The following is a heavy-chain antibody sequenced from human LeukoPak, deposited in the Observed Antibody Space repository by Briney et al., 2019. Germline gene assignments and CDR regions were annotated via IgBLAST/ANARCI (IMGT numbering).Heavy chain of an antibody. CDR1: GFTLSNYG. V-gene: IGHV3-30*18. D-gene: IGHD4-17*01. Sequence: GGSLRLSCAASGFTLSNYGLHWVRRPQGKGLEGVAFMSYDGTHKYYADSARGRFTISRDNSKNTLFLQMNSLRTEDTAVYYCAKDFGYGDCFDYWGQGTVVTVSS. CDR2: MSYDGTHK. J-gene: IGHJ4*02. CDR3: AKDFGYGDCFDY.